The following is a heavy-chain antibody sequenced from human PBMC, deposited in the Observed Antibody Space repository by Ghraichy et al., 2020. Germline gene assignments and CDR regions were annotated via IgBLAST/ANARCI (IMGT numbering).Heavy chain of an antibody. D-gene: IGHD3-16*01. Sequence: GGSLRLSCAASGFTFRGYFMAWVRQAPGMGLEWVADIDGDGKNGYYMDSVKGRFTISRDNAKNTLYLHMSSLRAEDNAIYYCARDFTYAWGAFDSWGQGTTVTVSS. CDR2: IDGDGKNG. CDR3: ARDFTYAWGAFDS. J-gene: IGHJ4*03. CDR1: GFTFRGYF. V-gene: IGHV3-7*03.